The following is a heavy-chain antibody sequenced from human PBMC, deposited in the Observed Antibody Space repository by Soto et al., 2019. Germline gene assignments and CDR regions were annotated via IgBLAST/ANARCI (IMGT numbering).Heavy chain of an antibody. J-gene: IGHJ4*02. CDR2: IKSKTDGGTT. D-gene: IGHD6-19*01. CDR1: GFTFSNAW. V-gene: IGHV3-15*07. CDR3: TTDPSYSSGRVDY. Sequence: PGGSLRLSCAASGFTFSNAWMNWVRQAPGKGLEWVGRIKSKTDGGTTDYAAPVKGRFTISRDDSKNTLYLQMNSLKTEDTAVYYCTTDPSYSSGRVDYWGQGTLVTVSS.